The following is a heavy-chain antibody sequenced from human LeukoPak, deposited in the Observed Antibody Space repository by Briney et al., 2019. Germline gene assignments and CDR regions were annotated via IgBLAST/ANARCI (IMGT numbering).Heavy chain of an antibody. CDR3: ARQGDCGGDCYFPYYYYGMDV. V-gene: IGHV4-61*05. CDR1: GGSISSSSYY. CDR2: IYYSGST. J-gene: IGHJ6*02. Sequence: PSETLSLTCTVSGGSISSSSYYWSWIRQPPGKGLEWIGYIYYSGSTNYNPSLKSRVTISVDTSKNQFSLKLSSVTAADTAVYYCARQGDCGGDCYFPYYYYGMDVWGQGTTVTVSS. D-gene: IGHD2-21*02.